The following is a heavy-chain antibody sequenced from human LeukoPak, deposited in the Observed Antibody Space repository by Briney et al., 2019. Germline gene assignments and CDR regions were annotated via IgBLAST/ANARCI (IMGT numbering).Heavy chain of an antibody. D-gene: IGHD3-22*01. CDR3: AKWLDYYDSSGYPTNDY. J-gene: IGHJ4*02. Sequence: PGRSLRLSCAASGFTFSSYGMRWVRQAPGKGLEWVAVISYDGSNKYYADSVKGRFTISRDNSKNTLYLQMNSLRAEDTAVYYCAKWLDYYDSSGYPTNDYWGQGTLVTVSS. CDR2: ISYDGSNK. CDR1: GFTFSSYG. V-gene: IGHV3-30*18.